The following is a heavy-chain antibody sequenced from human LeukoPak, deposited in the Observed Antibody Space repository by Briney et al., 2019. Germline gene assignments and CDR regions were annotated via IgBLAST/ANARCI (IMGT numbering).Heavy chain of an antibody. J-gene: IGHJ4*02. CDR1: GGSISSYY. CDR3: ARVDVTIFGVVSPFDY. CDR2: IYYSGST. Sequence: SETLSLNCTVSGGSISSYYWSWIRQPPGKGLEWIGYIYYSGSTNYNPSLKSRVTISVDTSKNQFSLKLSSVTAADTAVYYCARVDVTIFGVVSPFDYWGQGTLVTVSS. D-gene: IGHD3-3*01. V-gene: IGHV4-59*12.